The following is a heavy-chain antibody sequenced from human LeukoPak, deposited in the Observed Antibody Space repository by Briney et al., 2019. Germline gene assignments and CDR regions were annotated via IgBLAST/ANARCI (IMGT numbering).Heavy chain of an antibody. J-gene: IGHJ4*02. D-gene: IGHD6-13*01. CDR3: AKRDSSSWCSRS. Sequence: PGGSLRLSCAASGFTFSNYAMNWVRQAPGKGLEWVSGISSSGGSTYYADSVKGRFTISRDNSKNTLYLQMNSLRAEDTAVYYCAKRDSSSWCSRSWGQGTLVTVSS. CDR1: GFTFSNYA. V-gene: IGHV3-23*01. CDR2: ISSSGGST.